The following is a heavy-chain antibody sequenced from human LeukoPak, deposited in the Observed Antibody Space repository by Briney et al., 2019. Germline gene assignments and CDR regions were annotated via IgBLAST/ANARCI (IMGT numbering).Heavy chain of an antibody. CDR1: GGTFSSYA. Sequence: SVKVSCKASGGTFSSYAISWVRQAPGQGLEWMGGIIPIFGTANYAQKFQGRVTITADESTSTAYMELSSLRSEDTAVYYCASGPYSSGWSYFDYWGQGTLVTVSS. J-gene: IGHJ4*02. V-gene: IGHV1-69*13. D-gene: IGHD6-19*01. CDR3: ASGPYSSGWSYFDY. CDR2: IIPIFGTA.